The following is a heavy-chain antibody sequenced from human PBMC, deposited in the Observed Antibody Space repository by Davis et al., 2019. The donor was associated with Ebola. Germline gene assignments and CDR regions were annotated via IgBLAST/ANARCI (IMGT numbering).Heavy chain of an antibody. CDR2: IRSKANSYAT. J-gene: IGHJ6*02. V-gene: IGHV3-73*01. CDR1: GFTFSGSA. Sequence: PGGSLRLSCAASGFTFSGSAMHWVRQASGKGLEWVGRIRSKANSYATAYAASVKGRFTISRDDSKNTAYLQMNSLKTEDTAVYYCAGLAVAGDYGMDVWGQGTTVTVSS. D-gene: IGHD6-19*01. CDR3: AGLAVAGDYGMDV.